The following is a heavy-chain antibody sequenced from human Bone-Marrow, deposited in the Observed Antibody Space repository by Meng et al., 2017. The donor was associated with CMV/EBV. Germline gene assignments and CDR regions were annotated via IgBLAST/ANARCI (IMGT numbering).Heavy chain of an antibody. D-gene: IGHD5-18*01. CDR2: INPNSGGK. CDR3: ARDCVDTAMAINYYYYGMDV. J-gene: IGHJ6*02. Sequence: ASVKVSCKASGYSFTGYYMHWVRQAPGQGLEWMGWINPNSGGKNYAQKCQGRVTKTRDTSIRTGYMELSRLTSDDTAVYYCARDCVDTAMAINYYYYGMDVWGQGTTVTVSS. V-gene: IGHV1-2*02. CDR1: GYSFTGYY.